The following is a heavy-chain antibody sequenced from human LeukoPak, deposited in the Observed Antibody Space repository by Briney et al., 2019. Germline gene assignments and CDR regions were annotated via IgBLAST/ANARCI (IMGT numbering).Heavy chain of an antibody. V-gene: IGHV4-4*07. J-gene: IGHJ4*02. CDR3: ARGFRSGLWFGELFDY. Sequence: PSETLSLTCTVSGGSISSYYWSWIRQPAGKGLEWIGRIYTSGSTNYNPSLKSRVTMSVDTSKNQFSLKLSSVTAADTAVYYCARGFRSGLWFGELFDYWGQGTLVTVSS. CDR2: IYTSGST. D-gene: IGHD3-10*01. CDR1: GGSISSYY.